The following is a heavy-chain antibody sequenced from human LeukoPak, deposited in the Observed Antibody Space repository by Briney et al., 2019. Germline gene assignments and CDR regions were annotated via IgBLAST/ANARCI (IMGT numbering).Heavy chain of an antibody. CDR3: ARESSASRYRGAFDI. CDR1: GFTFSTYS. Sequence: PGGSLRLSCAASGFTFSTYSMNWVRQAPGKGLEWVSSISRSSDYIYSADSVKGRFTTSRDNAKHSLYLQMNSLRADDTAAYYCARESSASRYRGAFDIWGQGTLVTVPS. CDR2: ISRSSDYI. J-gene: IGHJ3*02. D-gene: IGHD6-19*01. V-gene: IGHV3-21*01.